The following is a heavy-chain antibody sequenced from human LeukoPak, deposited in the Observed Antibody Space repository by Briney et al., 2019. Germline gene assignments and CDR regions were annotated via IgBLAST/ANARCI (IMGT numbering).Heavy chain of an antibody. V-gene: IGHV1-2*02. CDR2: INHNSGGT. D-gene: IGHD5-12*01. J-gene: IGHJ4*02. CDR3: ARDVGLGGYDLGANFDY. Sequence: ASVKVSCKACGYTFTGYYMHWVRQAPGQRLEWMGWINHNSGGTNYEQKFQGRVTMTRDTSISTAYMELSRLRSDDTAVYYCARDVGLGGYDLGANFDYWGQGTLVTVSS. CDR1: GYTFTGYY.